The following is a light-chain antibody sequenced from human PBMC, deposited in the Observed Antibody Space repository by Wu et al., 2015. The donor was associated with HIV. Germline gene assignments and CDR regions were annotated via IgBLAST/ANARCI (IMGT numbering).Light chain of an antibody. CDR3: QQYNSAFRT. CDR1: QGIGNY. V-gene: IGKV1-27*01. CDR2: GAS. Sequence: DVQMTQSPSSLSASVGGTVTITCRASQGIGNYLAWCQQKPGKVPKLLISGASTLQSGVPSRFSGSESGTDFTLTISSLQPEDVATYYCQQYNSAFRTFGQGTKVEIK. J-gene: IGKJ1*01.